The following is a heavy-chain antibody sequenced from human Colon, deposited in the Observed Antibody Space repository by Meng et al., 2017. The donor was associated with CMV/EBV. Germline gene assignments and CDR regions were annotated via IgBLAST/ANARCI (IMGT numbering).Heavy chain of an antibody. Sequence: GESLKISCVGSGFSFSTYEMNWVRQAPGKRLEWVSAITTSGGGRYYAASVKGRFTISRDNSQNTSYLQMNSLGADDTAIYYCAKSTPDHFDYYFGARAQGILVTVSS. CDR3: AKSTPDHFDYYFGA. CDR2: ITTSGGGR. D-gene: IGHD3-9*01. V-gene: IGHV3-23*01. J-gene: IGHJ5*02. CDR1: GFSFSTYE.